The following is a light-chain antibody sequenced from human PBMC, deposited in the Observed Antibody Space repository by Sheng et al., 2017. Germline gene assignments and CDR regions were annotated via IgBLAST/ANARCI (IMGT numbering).Light chain of an antibody. J-gene: IGLJ3*02. CDR2: QDV. V-gene: IGLV3-1*01. CDR3: QAWDSNIAV. CDR1: KLGDQY. Sequence: SYELIQPPSVSVSPGQTASITCSREKLGDQYVSWYQQKPGQSPVLVISQDVKRPSGIPERFSGSNSRNTATLTISGTQAIDEADYYCQAWDSNIAVFGGGTKLTVL.